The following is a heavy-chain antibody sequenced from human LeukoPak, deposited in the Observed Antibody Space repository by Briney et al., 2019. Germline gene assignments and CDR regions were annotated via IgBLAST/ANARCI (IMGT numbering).Heavy chain of an antibody. CDR2: IKSKTDGGTT. D-gene: IGHD2-2*01. CDR1: GFTFRNVW. V-gene: IGHV3-15*01. CDR3: AKNEIPDNYCSSTSCSFGAFDI. J-gene: IGHJ3*02. Sequence: GGSLRLSCAASGFTFRNVWMSWVRQAPGKGLEWVGRIKSKTDGGTTDYAAPVKGRFTISRDNSKNTLYLQMNSLRAEDTAVYYCAKNEIPDNYCSSTSCSFGAFDIWGQGTMVTVSS.